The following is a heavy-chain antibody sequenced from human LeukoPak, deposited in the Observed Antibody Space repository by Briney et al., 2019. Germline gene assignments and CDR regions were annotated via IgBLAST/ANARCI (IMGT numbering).Heavy chain of an antibody. Sequence: PGGSLRLSCAASGFTFSDYYMSWIRQAPGKGLEWVSYISSSGSTIYYADSVKGRFTISRDNAKNSLYLQMNSLRAEDTAVYYCASGLGYCSSTSCYTGFDYWGQGTLVTVSS. CDR1: GFTFSDYY. V-gene: IGHV3-11*01. CDR3: ASGLGYCSSTSCYTGFDY. J-gene: IGHJ4*02. D-gene: IGHD2-2*02. CDR2: ISSSGSTI.